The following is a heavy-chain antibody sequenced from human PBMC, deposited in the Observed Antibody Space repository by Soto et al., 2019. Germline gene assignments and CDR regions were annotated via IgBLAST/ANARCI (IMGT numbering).Heavy chain of an antibody. D-gene: IGHD3-22*01. CDR2: IIPIFGTA. CDR1: GGTFSSYA. Sequence: AASVKVSCKASGGTFSSYAISWVRQAPGQGLEWMGGIIPIFGTANYAQKFQGRVTITADESTSTAYMELSSLRSEDTAVYYCTRFPDSSGYYYHYYGMDVWGQGTTVTVSS. V-gene: IGHV1-69*13. J-gene: IGHJ6*02. CDR3: TRFPDSSGYYYHYYGMDV.